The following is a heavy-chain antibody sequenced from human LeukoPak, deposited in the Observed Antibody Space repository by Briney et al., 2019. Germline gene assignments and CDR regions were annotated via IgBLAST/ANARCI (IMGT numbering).Heavy chain of an antibody. CDR1: GFTFSSYA. J-gene: IGHJ4*02. D-gene: IGHD6-13*01. V-gene: IGHV3-23*01. Sequence: GGSLRLSCAASGFTFSSYAMTWVRQAPGKGLEWVSGISNSGGFTYYADSVKGRLTISRDNSTNTLYLQMNSLRAEDTALYYCAILYSTNYWGQGTLVTVSS. CDR2: ISNSGGFT. CDR3: AILYSTNY.